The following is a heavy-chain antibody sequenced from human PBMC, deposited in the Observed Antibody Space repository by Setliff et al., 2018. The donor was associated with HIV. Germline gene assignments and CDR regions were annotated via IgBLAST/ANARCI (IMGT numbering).Heavy chain of an antibody. J-gene: IGHJ4*02. CDR1: GGSIRSGSYY. D-gene: IGHD3-3*01. Sequence: PSETLSLTCTVSGGSIRSGSYYWSWIRQPAGKGLEWIGRIYYSGSTNYNPSLKSRVTISVDTSKNQFSLKLSSVTAADTAVYYCARADDFWSGYIPYWGQGTLVTVSS. CDR2: IYYSGST. CDR3: ARADDFWSGYIPY. V-gene: IGHV4-61*10.